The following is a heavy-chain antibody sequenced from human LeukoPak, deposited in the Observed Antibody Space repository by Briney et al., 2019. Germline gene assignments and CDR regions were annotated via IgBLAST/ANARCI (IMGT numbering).Heavy chain of an antibody. CDR1: GGPISTYS. Sequence: SESLSLTCTVSGGPISTYSWNWIRQPPGKGLEWIGYIYYSGRTKYNPSLESLVTIPVDTYKSQFSLKLTSVTAADTAVYYCARRPRTAAGVAPDNWLDPWGQGTLVTVSS. CDR3: ARRPRTAAGVAPDNWLDP. V-gene: IGHV4-59*08. D-gene: IGHD6-13*01. J-gene: IGHJ5*02. CDR2: IYYSGRT.